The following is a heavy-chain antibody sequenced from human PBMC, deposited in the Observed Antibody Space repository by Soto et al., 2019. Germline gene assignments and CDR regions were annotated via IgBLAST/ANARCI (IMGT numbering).Heavy chain of an antibody. CDR3: ARDLVGELVPAAIRSLYGMDV. J-gene: IGHJ6*02. D-gene: IGHD2-2*02. CDR2: ISSSGSTI. CDR1: GFTFSDYY. V-gene: IGHV3-11*01. Sequence: ASGFTFSDYYMSWIRQAPGKGLEWVSYISSSGSTIYYADSVKGRFTISRDNAKNSLYLQMNSLRAEDTAVYYCARDLVGELVPAAIRSLYGMDVWGQGTTVTVSS.